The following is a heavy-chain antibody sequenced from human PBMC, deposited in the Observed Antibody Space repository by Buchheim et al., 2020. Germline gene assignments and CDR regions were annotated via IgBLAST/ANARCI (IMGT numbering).Heavy chain of an antibody. V-gene: IGHV4-39*02. Sequence: QQQLQESGPGLVKPSETLSLPCTVSGGSISNSASYYWGWIRQPPGKRLEWIGSIYYSGSTYYNPSLKSRVTISVDTSKNQFSLKLSSVTAADTAVYYCAREDYYDSSGYSWFDPWGQGTL. D-gene: IGHD3-22*01. CDR1: GGSISNSASYY. J-gene: IGHJ5*02. CDR2: IYYSGST. CDR3: AREDYYDSSGYSWFDP.